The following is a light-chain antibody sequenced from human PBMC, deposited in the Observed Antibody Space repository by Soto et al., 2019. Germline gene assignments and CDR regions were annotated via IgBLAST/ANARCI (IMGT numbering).Light chain of an antibody. CDR1: QSVGSNY. Sequence: EIVLPQSPATLSVSPGERATLSCRASQSVGSNYLAWYQQKPGQAPRLLISGASRRAPGTPDRFSGSGSGTDFTLTISSLQPEDFAVYSCQQYSKSPITFGQGTRLENK. CDR3: QQYSKSPIT. J-gene: IGKJ5*01. V-gene: IGKV3-20*01. CDR2: GAS.